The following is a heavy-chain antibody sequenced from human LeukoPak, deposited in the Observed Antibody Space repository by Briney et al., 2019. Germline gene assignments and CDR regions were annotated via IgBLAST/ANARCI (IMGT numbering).Heavy chain of an antibody. D-gene: IGHD6-13*01. J-gene: IGHJ4*02. Sequence: GGSLRLSCAASGITFSSHALHWVRQAPGKGLEWVAVILYDGSNKFYVDSVKGRFSISRDNSKNTLYLQMNSLRVEDAAVYYCARDMRLYGSSGHFDSWGQGTLVTVSS. CDR3: ARDMRLYGSSGHFDS. V-gene: IGHV3-30*01. CDR2: ILYDGSNK. CDR1: GITFSSHA.